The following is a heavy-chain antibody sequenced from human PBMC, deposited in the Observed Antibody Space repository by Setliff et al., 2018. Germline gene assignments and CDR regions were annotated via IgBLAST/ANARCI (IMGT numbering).Heavy chain of an antibody. J-gene: IGHJ3*02. D-gene: IGHD3-3*01. CDR2: MSHRGRT. CDR1: GGSISSTSYY. CDR3: ASPRRDDLDSPFDAFDI. V-gene: IGHV4-39*01. Sequence: SETLSLTCTVSGGSISSTSYYWAWIRQPPGKGLEWIATMSHRGRTYYNPSLESRVTMSRDTSKNQFSLRLTSAAAADTAVYYCASPRRDDLDSPFDAFDIWGQGTMVTVSS.